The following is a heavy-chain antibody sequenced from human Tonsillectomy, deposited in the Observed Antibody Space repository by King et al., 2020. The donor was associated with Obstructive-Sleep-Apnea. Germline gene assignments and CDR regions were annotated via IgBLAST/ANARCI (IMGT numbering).Heavy chain of an antibody. D-gene: IGHD3-3*01. V-gene: IGHV3-30*04. CDR3: ARDVSYDLWSGYYYTYGMDV. J-gene: IGHJ6*02. CDR1: GFTFSSYA. Sequence: VQLVESGGGVVQPGRSLRLSCAASGFTFSSYAMHWVRQAPGKGLEWVAVISYDGSNKYYADSVKGRFTISRDNSKNTLYLQMNSLRAEDTAVYYCARDVSYDLWSGYYYTYGMDVWGQGTTVTVSS. CDR2: ISYDGSNK.